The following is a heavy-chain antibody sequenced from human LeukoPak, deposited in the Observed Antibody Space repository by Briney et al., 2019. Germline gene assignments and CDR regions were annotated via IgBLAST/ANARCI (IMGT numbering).Heavy chain of an antibody. J-gene: IGHJ4*02. Sequence: ASVKVSCKASGYTSTSYYMHWVRQAPGQGLEWMGIINPSGGSTSYAQKFQGRVTMTRDTSTSTVYMELSSLRSEDTAVYYCASQLQPLLGEFDYWGQGTLVTVSS. V-gene: IGHV1-46*01. CDR1: GYTSTSYY. D-gene: IGHD1-1*01. CDR2: INPSGGST. CDR3: ASQLQPLLGEFDY.